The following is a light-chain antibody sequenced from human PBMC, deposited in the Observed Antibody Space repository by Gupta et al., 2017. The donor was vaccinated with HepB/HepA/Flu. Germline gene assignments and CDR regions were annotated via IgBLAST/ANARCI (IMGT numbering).Light chain of an antibody. CDR1: QSIGYY. CDR3: QQTDSTPMT. J-gene: IGKJ5*01. V-gene: IGKV1-39*01. CDR2: AAS. Sequence: DIQMTQSPSSLSASVGDRITITCRASQSIGYYLNWFQQRPGKAPKILIYAASNLQGGVPSRFSGSGSGTDFTLTIRSLQPEDFGTYFCQQTDSTPMTFGQGTRLDIK.